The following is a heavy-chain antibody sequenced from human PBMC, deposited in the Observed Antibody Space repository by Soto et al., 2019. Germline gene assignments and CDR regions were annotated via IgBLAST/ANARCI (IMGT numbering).Heavy chain of an antibody. V-gene: IGHV3-11*01. CDR2: ISSSVSTI. D-gene: IGHD6-6*01. Sequence: LXLSCASSGFTFSDYYMSWIRQAPGKGLEWVSYISSSVSTIYYADSVKGRFTISRDNAKNSLYLQMNSLRAEDTAVYYCARSGHMEAPQLDYYYGMDVWGQGTKVTVSS. J-gene: IGHJ6*02. CDR1: GFTFSDYY. CDR3: ARSGHMEAPQLDYYYGMDV.